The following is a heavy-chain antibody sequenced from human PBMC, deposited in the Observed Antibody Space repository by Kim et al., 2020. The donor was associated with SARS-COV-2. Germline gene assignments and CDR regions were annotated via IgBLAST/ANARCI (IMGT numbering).Heavy chain of an antibody. D-gene: IGHD2-21*02. Sequence: GGSLRLSCAASGFTFSSYAMSWVRQAPGKGLEWVSAISGSGGSTYYADSVKGRFTISRDNSKNTLYLQMNSLRAEDTAVYYCAKDRMVVVTAIPYYFDYWGQGTLVTVSS. V-gene: IGHV3-23*01. CDR2: ISGSGGST. CDR3: AKDRMVVVTAIPYYFDY. J-gene: IGHJ4*02. CDR1: GFTFSSYA.